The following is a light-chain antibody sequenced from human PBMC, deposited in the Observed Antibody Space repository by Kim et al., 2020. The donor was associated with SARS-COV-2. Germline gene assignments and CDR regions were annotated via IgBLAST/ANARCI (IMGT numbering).Light chain of an antibody. J-gene: IGKJ1*01. CDR1: QSVNSRY. Sequence: EIVLTQSPGTLALSPGESATLSCVASQSVNSRYLAWYQQRPGQAPRLLIFGASLRATGIPARFSATGSGTDFSLTINRLEPGDFAVYFCQQYATSPWTFGRGTKVEIK. CDR2: GAS. V-gene: IGKV3-20*01. CDR3: QQYATSPWT.